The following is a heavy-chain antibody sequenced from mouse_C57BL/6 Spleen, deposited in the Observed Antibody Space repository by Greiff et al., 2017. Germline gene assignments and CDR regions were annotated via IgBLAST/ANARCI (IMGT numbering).Heavy chain of an antibody. CDR2: IDPENGDT. D-gene: IGHD4-1*01. V-gene: IGHV14-4*01. CDR3: TFWGYYAMDY. Sequence: VQLKESGAELVRPGASVKLSCTASGFNIKDDYMHWVKQRPEQGLEWIGWIDPENGDTEYASKFQGKATITADTSSNTAYLQLSSLTSEDTAVYYCTFWGYYAMDYWGQGTSVTVSS. CDR1: GFNIKDDY. J-gene: IGHJ4*01.